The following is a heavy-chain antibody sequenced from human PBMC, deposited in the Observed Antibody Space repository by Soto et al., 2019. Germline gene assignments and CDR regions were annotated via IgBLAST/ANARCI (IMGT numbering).Heavy chain of an antibody. V-gene: IGHV3-23*01. CDR1: GFTFSTYA. Sequence: EVQLLESGGGLVQPGGSLRLSCAASGFTFSTYAMSWVRQAPGKGLEWVSSISGSGGNTYYADSVKGRFTISRDNSKNTQYVQMNSLRAEDTAVYYCAKDRVWGAGGYFDYWGQGTLVTVSS. D-gene: IGHD1-26*01. J-gene: IGHJ4*02. CDR2: ISGSGGNT. CDR3: AKDRVWGAGGYFDY.